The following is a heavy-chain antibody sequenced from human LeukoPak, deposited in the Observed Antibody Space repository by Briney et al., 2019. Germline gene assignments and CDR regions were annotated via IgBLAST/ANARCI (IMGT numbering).Heavy chain of an antibody. CDR3: ARSPLYCSGGSCYWFDP. CDR1: GFTFSIYW. J-gene: IGHJ5*02. CDR2: IKQDGSEK. D-gene: IGHD2-15*01. Sequence: GGSLRLSCAASGFTFSIYWMSWVRQAPGKGLEWVANIKQDGSEKYYVDSVKGRFTISRDNAKNSLYLQMNSLRAEDTAVYYCARSPLYCSGGSCYWFDPWGQGTLVTVSS. V-gene: IGHV3-7*01.